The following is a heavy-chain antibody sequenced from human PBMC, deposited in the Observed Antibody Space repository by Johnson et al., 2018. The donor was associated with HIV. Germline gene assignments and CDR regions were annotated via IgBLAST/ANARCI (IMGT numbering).Heavy chain of an antibody. Sequence: QVQLVESRGGLVHPGGSLRLSCGASGFTFSSYAMHWVRQAPGKGLDWVAVISYDGDNKYFADSVKGRFTISRDNSRNTLLLQMNSLRAEDTAVYYCAREVGGDIVVVPAAPGAFDIWGQGTMVTVSS. CDR3: AREVGGDIVVVPAAPGAFDI. J-gene: IGHJ3*02. CDR1: GFTFSSYA. D-gene: IGHD2-2*01. V-gene: IGHV3-30-3*01. CDR2: ISYDGDNK.